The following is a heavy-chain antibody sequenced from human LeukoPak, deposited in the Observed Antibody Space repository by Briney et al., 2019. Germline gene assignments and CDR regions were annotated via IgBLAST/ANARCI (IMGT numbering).Heavy chain of an antibody. CDR1: GFTVSANY. Sequence: GGSLRLSCAASGFTVSANYMTWVRQAPGKGLEGVSVSYSGGSTHYADSVKGRFTISRDNSKNKLHLQMNSLRAEDTAVYYCARGPLNVWGSYRSNLYFDYWGQGTLVTVSS. CDR3: ARGPLNVWGSYRSNLYFDY. J-gene: IGHJ4*02. CDR2: SYSGGST. V-gene: IGHV3-66*02. D-gene: IGHD3-16*02.